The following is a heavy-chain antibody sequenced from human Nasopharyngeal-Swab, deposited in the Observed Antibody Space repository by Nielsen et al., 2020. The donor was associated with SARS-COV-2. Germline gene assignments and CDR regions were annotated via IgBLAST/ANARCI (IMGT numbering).Heavy chain of an antibody. J-gene: IGHJ6*02. D-gene: IGHD4-17*01. Sequence: GESLKISCEASGFTFSNAWMSWVRQAPGKGLEWVGRIKSKTDGGTTDYAAPVKGRFTISRDDSKNTLYLQMNSLKTEDTAVYYCTTPDYGDSVPGPYYYYGMDVWGQGTTVTVSS. V-gene: IGHV3-15*01. CDR2: IKSKTDGGTT. CDR3: TTPDYGDSVPGPYYYYGMDV. CDR1: GFTFSNAW.